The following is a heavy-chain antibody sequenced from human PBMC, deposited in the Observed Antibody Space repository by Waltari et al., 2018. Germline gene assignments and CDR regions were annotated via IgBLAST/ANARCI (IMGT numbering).Heavy chain of an antibody. J-gene: IGHJ3*01. CDR2: VSYRGTT. CDR1: GVSITSNRHY. Sequence: QLQLQESGPRLVRPSETLSLICRVSGVSITSNRHYWAWIRQSPGQGLEWIGTVSYRGTTSLSPALKRRVSVTRDTSKNQVSLILGSVTAADMAVYYCATYIGASVGTAAFDVWGQGTMVTVSS. V-gene: IGHV4-39*01. D-gene: IGHD5-12*01. CDR3: ATYIGASVGTAAFDV.